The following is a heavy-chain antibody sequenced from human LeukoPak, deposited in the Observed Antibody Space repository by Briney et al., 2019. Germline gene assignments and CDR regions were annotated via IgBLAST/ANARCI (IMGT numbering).Heavy chain of an antibody. CDR3: AKDRGIISDY. D-gene: IGHD3-10*01. CDR1: GFTFSSYW. CDR2: ISGSGDST. J-gene: IGHJ4*02. Sequence: GGSLRLSCAASGFTFSSYWMSWVRQAPGKGLEWVSSISGSGDSTYYADSVKGRFTISRDNSKNTLYLQMNSLRAEDTAVYYCAKDRGIISDYWGPGTLVTVSS. V-gene: IGHV3-23*01.